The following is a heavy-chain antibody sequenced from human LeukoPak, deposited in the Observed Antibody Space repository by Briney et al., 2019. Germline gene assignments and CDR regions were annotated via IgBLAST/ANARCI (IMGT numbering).Heavy chain of an antibody. CDR3: ARGSPNYYDSSGYGYYYYMDV. V-gene: IGHV4-61*02. Sequence: SETLSLTCTVSGGSISSGSYYWSWIRQPAGKGLEWIGRIYTSGSTNYNPSLKSRVTISVDTSKNQFSLKLSSVTAADTAVYYCARGSPNYYDSSGYGYYYYMDVWGKGTTVTISS. D-gene: IGHD3-22*01. CDR1: GGSISSGSYY. CDR2: IYTSGST. J-gene: IGHJ6*03.